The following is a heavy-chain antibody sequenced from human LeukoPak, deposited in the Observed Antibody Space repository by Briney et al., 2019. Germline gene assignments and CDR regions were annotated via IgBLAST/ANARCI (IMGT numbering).Heavy chain of an antibody. D-gene: IGHD4-17*01. Sequence: SETLSLTCTVSGGSISSSSYYWGWIRQPPGKGLEWIGSIYYSGSTYYNPSLKSRVTISVDTSKNQFSLMLSSVTAADTAVYFCARGTYGYYMDVWGKGTTVTVSS. CDR1: GGSISSSSYY. V-gene: IGHV4-39*01. CDR2: IYYSGST. CDR3: ARGTYGYYMDV. J-gene: IGHJ6*03.